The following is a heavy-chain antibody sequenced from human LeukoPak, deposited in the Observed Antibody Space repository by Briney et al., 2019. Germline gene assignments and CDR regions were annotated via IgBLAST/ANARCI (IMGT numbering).Heavy chain of an antibody. CDR3: ASGYSYDYMFVG. Sequence: LPGGSLRLSCAASGFAFSNYWMNWVRQAPGKGLEWVANIKQDGSVKYYVDSVKGRFTISRDNAKNSLYLQMNSLRAEDTAVYYCASGYSYDYMFVGWGQGTLVTVSS. CDR1: GFAFSNYW. J-gene: IGHJ4*02. D-gene: IGHD5-18*01. CDR2: IKQDGSVK. V-gene: IGHV3-7*01.